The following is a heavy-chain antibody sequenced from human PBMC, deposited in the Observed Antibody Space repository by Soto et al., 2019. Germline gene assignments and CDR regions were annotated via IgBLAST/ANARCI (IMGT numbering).Heavy chain of an antibody. CDR3: ARDGVSSTEYTWNYGTYFDY. CDR2: INAGNSDT. CDR1: GYTFTSYA. D-gene: IGHD1-7*01. J-gene: IGHJ4*02. V-gene: IGHV1-3*01. Sequence: GASVKVSCKASGYTFTSYAMHWVRQAPGQRLEWMGWINAGNSDTTYSQKSQGRVTISRDSTKQTLYLQMNSLRPDDTAMYYCARDGVSSTEYTWNYGTYFDYWGQGALVTVSS.